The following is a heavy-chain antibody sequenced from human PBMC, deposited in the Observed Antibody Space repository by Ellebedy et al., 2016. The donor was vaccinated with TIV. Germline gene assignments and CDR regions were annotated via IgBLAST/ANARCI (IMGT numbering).Heavy chain of an antibody. CDR2: IYYSGST. CDR3: ARGGASYSDY. CDR1: GGSISSGGYY. Sequence: SETLSLTCTVSGGSISSGGYYWGWIRQPPGKGLEWIGSIYYSGSTYYNPSLKSRVTISVDTSKNQFSLKLSSVTAADTAIYYCARGGASYSDYWGQGTLVTVSS. V-gene: IGHV4-39*07. J-gene: IGHJ4*02. D-gene: IGHD4/OR15-4a*01.